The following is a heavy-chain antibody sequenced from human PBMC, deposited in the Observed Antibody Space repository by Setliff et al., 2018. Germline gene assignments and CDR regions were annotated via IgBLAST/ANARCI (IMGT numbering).Heavy chain of an antibody. V-gene: IGHV4-4*07. Sequence: KPSETLSLTCTVSSGSISSYYWSWIRQPAGKGLEWIGRIYTSGSTNYNPSLKSRVTMSVDTSKNQFSLKLSSVTAADTAVYYCARGQRYCSGGSCYYYMDVWGKGTTVTVSS. CDR1: SGSISSYY. CDR2: IYTSGST. J-gene: IGHJ6*03. D-gene: IGHD2-15*01. CDR3: ARGQRYCSGGSCYYYMDV.